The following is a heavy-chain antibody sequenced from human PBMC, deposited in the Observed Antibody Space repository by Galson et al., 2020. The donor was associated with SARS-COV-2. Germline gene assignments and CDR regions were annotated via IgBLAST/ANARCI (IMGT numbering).Heavy chain of an antibody. CDR3: TKVLASYTMGVRAYSVGMDV. Sequence: GESLKISCAASGFPLIDYGVPWVRQAPGKGLEWVALISPDGSDEYYADSLKGRLTISRDNSKKTVYLEMHSLRPDDTAVYFCTKVLASYTMGVRAYSVGMDVWGQGTTVTVSS. J-gene: IGHJ6*02. V-gene: IGHV3-30*18. D-gene: IGHD3-10*01. CDR2: ISPDGSDE. CDR1: GFPLIDYG.